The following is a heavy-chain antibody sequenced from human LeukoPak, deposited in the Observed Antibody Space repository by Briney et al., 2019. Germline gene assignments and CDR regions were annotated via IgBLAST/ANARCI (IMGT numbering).Heavy chain of an antibody. Sequence: GRSLRLSCAASGFTFSSYGMHWVRQAPGKGLERVAVISYDGSNKYYADSVKGRFTISRDNSKNTLYLQMNSLRAEDTAVYYCAREVRLFHDYWGQGTLVTVSS. CDR2: ISYDGSNK. J-gene: IGHJ4*02. D-gene: IGHD2-21*01. CDR3: AREVRLFHDY. V-gene: IGHV3-30*03. CDR1: GFTFSSYG.